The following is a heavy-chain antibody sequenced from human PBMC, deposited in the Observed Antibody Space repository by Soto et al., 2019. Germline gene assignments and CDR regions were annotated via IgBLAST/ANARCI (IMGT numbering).Heavy chain of an antibody. J-gene: IGHJ6*03. CDR3: ARGLGSGSYYYYYYMDV. Sequence: SVKVSCKASGGTFSSYAISWVRQAPGQGFEWMGGIIPIFGTANYAQKFQGRVTITADESTSTAYMELRSLRSDDTAVYYCARGLGSGSYYYYYYMDVWGKGTTVTVSS. CDR1: GGTFSSYA. CDR2: IIPIFGTA. D-gene: IGHD3-10*02. V-gene: IGHV1-69*13.